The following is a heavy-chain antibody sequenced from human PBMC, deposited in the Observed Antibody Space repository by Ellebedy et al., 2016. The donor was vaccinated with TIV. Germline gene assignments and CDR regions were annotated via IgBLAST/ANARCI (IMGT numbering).Heavy chain of an antibody. Sequence: GESLKISCAASGFTFSTFAMHWVRQAPGKGLEWVSAISNSGDTTYNADSVKARFTISRDNSKTTLYLQVNSLRAEDTAVYYCAKGGGWLYYFDYWGHGTLVTVSS. CDR1: GFTFSTFA. D-gene: IGHD6-19*01. CDR3: AKGGGWLYYFDY. V-gene: IGHV3-23*01. J-gene: IGHJ4*01. CDR2: ISNSGDTT.